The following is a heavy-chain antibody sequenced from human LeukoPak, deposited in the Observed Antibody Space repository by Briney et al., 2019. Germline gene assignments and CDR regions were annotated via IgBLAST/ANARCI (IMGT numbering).Heavy chain of an antibody. CDR2: IYYSGST. Sequence: SETLSLTCTVSGGSVSSGSYYWSWIRQPPGKGLEWIGYIYYSGSTNYNPSLKSRVTISVDTSKNQFSLKLSSVTAADTAVYYCARAVVSYDILTSFDYWGQGTLVTVSS. V-gene: IGHV4-61*01. J-gene: IGHJ4*02. CDR1: GGSVSSGSYY. D-gene: IGHD3-9*01. CDR3: ARAVVSYDILTSFDY.